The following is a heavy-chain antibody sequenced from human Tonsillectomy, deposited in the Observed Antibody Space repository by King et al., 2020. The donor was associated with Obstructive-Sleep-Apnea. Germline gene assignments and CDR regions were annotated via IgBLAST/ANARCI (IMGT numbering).Heavy chain of an antibody. J-gene: IGHJ4*02. CDR3: GKSVGDVYSSACPDN. CDR1: GFIFSNYG. V-gene: IGHV3-30*02. D-gene: IGHD6-25*01. Sequence: QLVQSGGGVVQPGGSLRLSCTASGFIFSNYGMHWVRQAPGKGLEWVAFIRDDGTNRYYADSVKGRFTISRDNSKNTLYLLMSSLRAEDTAIYYCGKSVGDVYSSACPDNWGQGNLVSVSS. CDR2: IRDDGTNR.